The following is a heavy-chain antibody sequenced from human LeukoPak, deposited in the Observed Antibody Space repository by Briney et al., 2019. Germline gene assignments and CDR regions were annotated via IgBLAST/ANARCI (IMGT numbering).Heavy chain of an antibody. D-gene: IGHD2-21*02. J-gene: IGHJ1*01. Sequence: GGSLRLSCAASGLTFSSYAMSWVRQAPGKGLEWVSAISGSGGRTYYADSVKGRFTISRDNSKNTLYLQMNSLRVEDTAVYYCTSWGDTTAEYFQRWGQGTLVTVSS. CDR2: ISGSGGRT. V-gene: IGHV3-23*01. CDR1: GLTFSSYA. CDR3: TSWGDTTAEYFQR.